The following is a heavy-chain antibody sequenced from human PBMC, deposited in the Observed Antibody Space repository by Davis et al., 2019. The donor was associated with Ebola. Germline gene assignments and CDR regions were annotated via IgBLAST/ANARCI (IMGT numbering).Heavy chain of an antibody. V-gene: IGHV5-51*01. CDR1: GYSFTTYW. CDR2: IYPGDSDT. Sequence: PGGSLRLSCKGSGYSFTTYWIAWVRQTPAKGLEWMGIIYPGDSDTRYSPSFRGQVTISADKSFSTAYLQWSGLKASDTAMYYCARMGKSYYDSLWDYWGQGTLVTVSS. J-gene: IGHJ4*02. CDR3: ARMGKSYYDSLWDY. D-gene: IGHD3-10*01.